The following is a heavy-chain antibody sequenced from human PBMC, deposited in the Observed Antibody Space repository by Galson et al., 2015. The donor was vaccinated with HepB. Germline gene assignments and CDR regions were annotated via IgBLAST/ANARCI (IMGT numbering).Heavy chain of an antibody. V-gene: IGHV3-48*02. J-gene: IGHJ6*02. Sequence: SLRLSCAASGITFSGCSMNWVRQAPGKGLEWVSYISSSGTGIHYADPVKGRFTISRDNAKNSLYLQMDSLGDEDTAVYYCTRDSGVGYTMDVWGQGTTVAVSS. CDR3: TRDSGVGYTMDV. CDR2: ISSSGTGI. D-gene: IGHD5-18*01. CDR1: GITFSGCS.